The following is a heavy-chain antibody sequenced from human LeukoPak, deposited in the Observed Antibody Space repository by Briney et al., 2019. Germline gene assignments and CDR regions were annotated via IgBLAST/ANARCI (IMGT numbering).Heavy chain of an antibody. CDR3: AKPSFVSWWLPRFDY. CDR1: GFTFSSYA. V-gene: IGHV3-23*01. CDR2: ISGSGGST. Sequence: GGSLRLSCAASGFTFSSYAMSWVRQAPGKGLEWVSAISGSGGSTYYADSEKGRFTISRDNSKNTLYLQMNSLRAEDTAVYYCAKPSFVSWWLPRFDYWGQGTLVTVSS. J-gene: IGHJ4*02. D-gene: IGHD2-8*02.